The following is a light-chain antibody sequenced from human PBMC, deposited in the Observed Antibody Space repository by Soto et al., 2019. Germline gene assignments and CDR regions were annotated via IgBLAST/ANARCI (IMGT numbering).Light chain of an antibody. CDR1: QSVSSY. CDR3: QQRSNWPPYT. Sequence: EIVLTQSPATLSLSPGERATLSCRASQSVSSYLAGYQQKPGQAPRLLIYDASNRATGIPARFSGSGSGKDFTLTISSLEPEDFAVYYCQQRSNWPPYTFGQGTKLEIK. J-gene: IGKJ2*01. CDR2: DAS. V-gene: IGKV3-11*01.